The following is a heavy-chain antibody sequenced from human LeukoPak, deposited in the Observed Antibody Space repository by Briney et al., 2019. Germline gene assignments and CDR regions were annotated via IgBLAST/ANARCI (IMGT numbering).Heavy chain of an antibody. CDR2: IYYSGST. V-gene: IGHV4-39*01. D-gene: IGHD5-12*01. Sequence: SETLSLTCTVSGGSISSSSYYGGWIRQPPGKGLEWIGSIYYSGSTYYNPSLKSRVTISVDTSKNQFSLKLSSVTAADTAVYYCARRGGYSGYGPFDYWGQGIQVTVSS. CDR3: ARRGGYSGYGPFDY. J-gene: IGHJ4*02. CDR1: GGSISSSSYY.